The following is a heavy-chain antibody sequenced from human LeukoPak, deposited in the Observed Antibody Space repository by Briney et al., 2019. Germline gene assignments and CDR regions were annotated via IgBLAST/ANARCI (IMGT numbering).Heavy chain of an antibody. CDR1: GFTFSSYE. CDR2: ISSSAISI. CDR3: ARDAGSRTYYYDSSPYAY. V-gene: IGHV3-48*03. J-gene: IGHJ4*02. Sequence: PGGSLRLSCAASGFTFSSYEFNWVRQAPGKGLEWVAYISSSAISIYYADSVKGRFTISRDNAKNSLYLQMNSLRAEDTAVYYCARDAGSRTYYYDSSPYAYWGQGTLVTVSS. D-gene: IGHD3-22*01.